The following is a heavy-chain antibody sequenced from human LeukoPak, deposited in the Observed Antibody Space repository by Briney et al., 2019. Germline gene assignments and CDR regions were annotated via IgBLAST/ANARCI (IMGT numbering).Heavy chain of an antibody. CDR2: ISSSSSYI. D-gene: IGHD5-12*01. V-gene: IGHV3-21*01. CDR1: GFTFSSYS. CDR3: ARGRGYSGYDAFDI. Sequence: GGSLRLSCAASGFTFSSYSMNWVRKAPGKGLEWVSSISSSSSYIYYADSVKGRFTISRDNAKNSLYLQMNSLRAEDTAVYYCARGRGYSGYDAFDIWGQGTMVTVSS. J-gene: IGHJ3*02.